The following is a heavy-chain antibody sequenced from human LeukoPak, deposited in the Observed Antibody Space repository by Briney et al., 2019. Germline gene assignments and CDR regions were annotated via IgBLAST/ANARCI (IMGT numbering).Heavy chain of an antibody. V-gene: IGHV3-15*01. D-gene: IGHD4-17*01. Sequence: PGGSLRLSCAASGFTFNKAWMSWVRQAPGKGLEWVGRIKNKDNGEATDYVAPVKGRFTISRDNSKNTLYLQMNSLRAEDTAVYYCAKVFPTTYGDLGRTGWKRGSYLDYWGQGTLVTVSS. J-gene: IGHJ4*02. CDR3: AKVFPTTYGDLGRTGWKRGSYLDY. CDR1: GFTFNKAW. CDR2: IKNKDNGEAT.